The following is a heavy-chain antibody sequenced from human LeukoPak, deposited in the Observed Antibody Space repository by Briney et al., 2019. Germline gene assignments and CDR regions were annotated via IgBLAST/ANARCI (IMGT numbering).Heavy chain of an antibody. D-gene: IGHD5-12*01. CDR1: ADSIGSFY. J-gene: IGHJ5*02. V-gene: IGHV4-59*01. Sequence: PSETLSLTCSVSADSIGSFYWSWLRQPPGKQLEWIGHISYSGDTNYTPSLKSRVTLPVDTSKNQFSLRLSSVTAADTAVYYCARSRRLRDWFDPWGQGTLVTVSS. CDR2: ISYSGDT. CDR3: ARSRRLRDWFDP.